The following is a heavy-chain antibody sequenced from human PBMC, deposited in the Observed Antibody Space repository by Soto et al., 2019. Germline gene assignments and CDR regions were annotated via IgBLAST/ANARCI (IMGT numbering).Heavy chain of an antibody. CDR3: ASLDTARIQIACY. J-gene: IGHJ4*02. Sequence: GGSLRLSCAASGFTFTNYAMSWVRQAPGKGLEWVSAISGSGISTFYADSVKGRFTISRDNSKNTLFLQMNSLTVEDTAIYYCASLDTARIQIACYCGQQIEVPVSA. V-gene: IGHV3-23*01. CDR2: ISGSGIST. D-gene: IGHD5-18*01. CDR1: GFTFTNYA.